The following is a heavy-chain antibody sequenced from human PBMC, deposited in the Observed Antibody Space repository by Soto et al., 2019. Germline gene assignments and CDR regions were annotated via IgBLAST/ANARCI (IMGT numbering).Heavy chain of an antibody. CDR2: VDYSGTT. CDR1: GGSIGSSSYY. V-gene: IGHV4-39*01. CDR3: GKGGWSINWFDP. Sequence: QLHLQVSGPGLVKPSEALSLTCIVSGGSIGSSSYYWGWIRQPPGKGLEWIGSVDYSGTTYQNPSLKSRVTMSVDTSKNQFSLKLRSVTASDTAVYFCGKGGWSINWFDPWGQGTLVTVSS. J-gene: IGHJ5*02. D-gene: IGHD6-19*01.